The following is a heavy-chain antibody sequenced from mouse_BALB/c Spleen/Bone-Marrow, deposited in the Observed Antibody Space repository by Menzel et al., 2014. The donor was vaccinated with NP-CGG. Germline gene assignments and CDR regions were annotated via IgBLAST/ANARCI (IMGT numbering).Heavy chain of an antibody. J-gene: IGHJ2*01. V-gene: IGHV5-6-3*01. Sequence: EVKLVESGGGLVQPGGSLKVSCAASGFTFNNYGMSWVRQTPDKRLELVATINRNGGSSYYPDSVKDRFTISRDNAKNTLYLQMSRLKSEDTAIYYCSRGNYGNYVDYFDYWGQGTTLTVSS. CDR1: GFTFNNYG. CDR3: SRGNYGNYVDYFDY. D-gene: IGHD2-1*01. CDR2: INRNGGSS.